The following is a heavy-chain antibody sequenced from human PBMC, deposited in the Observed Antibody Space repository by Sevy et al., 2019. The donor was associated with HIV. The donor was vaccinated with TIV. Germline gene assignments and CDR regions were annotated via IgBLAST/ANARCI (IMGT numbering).Heavy chain of an antibody. Sequence: ASVKVSCKASGGTFSSYAISWVRQAPGQGLEWMGRIIPIFGTANFAQKFQGRVTITADESTITAYMELSSLRSEDTAVYYCARVPFYGDYDNYYFFGMDVWGQGTTVTVSS. CDR3: ARVPFYGDYDNYYFFGMDV. V-gene: IGHV1-69*13. CDR1: GGTFSSYA. D-gene: IGHD4-17*01. CDR2: IIPIFGTA. J-gene: IGHJ6*02.